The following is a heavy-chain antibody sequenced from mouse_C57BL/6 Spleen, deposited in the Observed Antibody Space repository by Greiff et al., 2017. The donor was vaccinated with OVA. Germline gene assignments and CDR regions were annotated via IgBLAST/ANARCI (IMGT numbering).Heavy chain of an antibody. CDR1: GFTFSDYG. D-gene: IGHD2-3*01. V-gene: IGHV5-17*01. CDR3: ARLYDGGAY. CDR2: ISSGSSTI. Sequence: EVKLMESGGGLVKPGGSLKLSCAASGFTFSDYGMHWVRQAPEKGLEWVAYISSGSSTIYYADTVKGRFTISRDNAKNTLFLQMTSLRSEDTAMYYCARLYDGGAYWGQGTLVTVSA. J-gene: IGHJ3*01.